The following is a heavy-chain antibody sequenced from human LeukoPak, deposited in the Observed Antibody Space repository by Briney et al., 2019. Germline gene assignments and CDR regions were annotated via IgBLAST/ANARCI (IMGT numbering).Heavy chain of an antibody. V-gene: IGHV3-33*01. J-gene: IGHJ6*02. Sequence: PGRSLRLSCAASGFSFSNYDMHWVRQAPGKGLEWVAIIWYDGSNKYYGDSVKGRFTISRDNSKNTLYLQMNSLRAEDTATYYCATMDVWGQGTTVTVSS. CDR2: IWYDGSNK. CDR1: GFSFSNYD. CDR3: ATMDV.